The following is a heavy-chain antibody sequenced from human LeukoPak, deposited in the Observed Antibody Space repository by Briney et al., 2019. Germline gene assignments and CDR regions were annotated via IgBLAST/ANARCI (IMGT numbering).Heavy chain of an antibody. CDR1: GGTFSSYA. Sequence: GASVKVSCKASGGTFSSYAISWVRQAPGQGLEWMGGIIPIFGTANYAQKFQGRVTITTDESTSTAYMELSSLRSEDTAVYYCARHYDYVWGSYCPSDAFDIWGQGTMVTVSS. CDR3: ARHYDYVWGSYCPSDAFDI. CDR2: IIPIFGTA. V-gene: IGHV1-69*05. D-gene: IGHD3-16*01. J-gene: IGHJ3*02.